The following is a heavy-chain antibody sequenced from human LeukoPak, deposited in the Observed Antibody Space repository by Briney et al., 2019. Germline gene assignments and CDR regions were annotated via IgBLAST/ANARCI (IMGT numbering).Heavy chain of an antibody. CDR3: ARDRGSGYVWNWFDP. Sequence: ASVKVSCKASGYTFTGYYMHWVRQAPGQGLEWMGWINPNSGGTNYAQKFQGRVTMTWDTSISTAYMELSRLRSDDTAVYYCARDRGSGYVWNWFDPWGQGTLVTVSS. J-gene: IGHJ5*02. V-gene: IGHV1-2*02. CDR2: INPNSGGT. CDR1: GYTFTGYY. D-gene: IGHD5-12*01.